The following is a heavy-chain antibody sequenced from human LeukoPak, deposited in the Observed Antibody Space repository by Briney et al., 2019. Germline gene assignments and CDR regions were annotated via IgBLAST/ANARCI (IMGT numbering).Heavy chain of an antibody. D-gene: IGHD2-8*02. Sequence: SGGSLRLSCAASGFTFSSYAMTWVRQAPGKGLEWVSAITGGGDTTYYADSVKGRFTISRDNAKNTVYLQMNSLRAEDTAVFYCVRDLVDPADYWGQGTLVTVSS. CDR1: GFTFSSYA. J-gene: IGHJ4*02. V-gene: IGHV3-23*01. CDR3: VRDLVDPADY. CDR2: ITGGGDTT.